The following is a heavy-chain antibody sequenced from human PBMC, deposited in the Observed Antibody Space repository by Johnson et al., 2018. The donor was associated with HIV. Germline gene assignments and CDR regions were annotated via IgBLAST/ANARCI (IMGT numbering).Heavy chain of an antibody. V-gene: IGHV3-30*14. Sequence: QMLLVESGGGVVQPGRSLRLSCAASGFTFSSYAMHWVRQAPGKGLEWVAVISYDGSTYYADSVKGRYTISRDNSKNTLYLQMNSLRAEDTAVYYCARATTPHDAFDIWGQGTMVTVSS. CDR3: ARATTPHDAFDI. D-gene: IGHD1-1*01. CDR2: ISYDGST. CDR1: GFTFSSYA. J-gene: IGHJ3*02.